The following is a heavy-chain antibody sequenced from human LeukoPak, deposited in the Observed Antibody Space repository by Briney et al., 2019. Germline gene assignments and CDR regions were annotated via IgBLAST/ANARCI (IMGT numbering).Heavy chain of an antibody. V-gene: IGHV3-23*01. CDR2: ISGSGGST. CDR1: GFTFSSYA. D-gene: IGHD2-2*01. J-gene: IGHJ4*02. CDR3: AKYLPNQLLKD. Sequence: GGSLRLSCAASGFTFSSYAMSWVRQAPGKGLEWVSAISGSGGSTYYAESVKGRFTISGDNSKNTLYLQMTSLRAEDTAVYYCAKYLPNQLLKDWGQGTLVTVSS.